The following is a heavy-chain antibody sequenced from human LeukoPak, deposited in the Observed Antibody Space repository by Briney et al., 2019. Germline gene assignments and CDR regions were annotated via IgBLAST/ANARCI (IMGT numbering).Heavy chain of an antibody. J-gene: IGHJ6*03. CDR1: GGSISSYY. V-gene: IGHV4-59*01. D-gene: IGHD6-6*01. CDR3: ARAGSKQLALYYYYMDV. CDR2: IYYSGST. Sequence: PSETLSLTCTVSGGSISSYYWSWIRQPPGKGLEWIGYIYYSGSTNYNPSLKSRVTISVDTSKNQFSLKLSSVTAADTAVYYCARAGSKQLALYYYYMDVWGKGTTVTVSS.